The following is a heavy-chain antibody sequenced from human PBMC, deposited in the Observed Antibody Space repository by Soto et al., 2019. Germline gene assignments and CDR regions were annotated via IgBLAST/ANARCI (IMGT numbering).Heavy chain of an antibody. Sequence: QITLKESGPTLVKPTQTLTLTCTFSGFSLSTSGVGVGWIRQPPGKALEWLALIYWNDDKRYSPSLKSRLTLTQDTSKNQVVLTMTNMDPVDTATYYCALYARVSYYFDYWGQGTLVTVSS. D-gene: IGHD2-8*01. CDR2: IYWNDDK. CDR1: GFSLSTSGVG. J-gene: IGHJ4*02. CDR3: ALYARVSYYFDY. V-gene: IGHV2-5*01.